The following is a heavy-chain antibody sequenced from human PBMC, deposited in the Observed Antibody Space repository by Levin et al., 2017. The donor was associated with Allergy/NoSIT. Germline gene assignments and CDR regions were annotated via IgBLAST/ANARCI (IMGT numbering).Heavy chain of an antibody. CDR1: AGSITNYY. D-gene: IGHD2-15*01. Sequence: SETLSLTCTVSAGSITNYYWTWIRQPPGKGLEWIGYIFYSGSTNYNPSLESRVTISVDTSKNQFSLRLSSVTAADTGVYYCARGGVWWLPRDYWGQGILVTVSS. CDR3: ARGGVWWLPRDY. J-gene: IGHJ4*02. V-gene: IGHV4-59*01. CDR2: IFYSGST.